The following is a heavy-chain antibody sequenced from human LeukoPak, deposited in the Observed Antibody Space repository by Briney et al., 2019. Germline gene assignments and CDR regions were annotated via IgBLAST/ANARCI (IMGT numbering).Heavy chain of an antibody. Sequence: ASVKVSCKASGCTFATYGISWVRQAPGQGLEWMGWISAYNGNTNYAQKLQGRVTMTTDTSTSTAYMELRSLRSDDTAVYYCARGPYCSGATCYSQYFDYWGQGTLVTISS. D-gene: IGHD2-15*01. CDR2: ISAYNGNT. CDR1: GCTFATYG. CDR3: ARGPYCSGATCYSQYFDY. V-gene: IGHV1-18*01. J-gene: IGHJ4*02.